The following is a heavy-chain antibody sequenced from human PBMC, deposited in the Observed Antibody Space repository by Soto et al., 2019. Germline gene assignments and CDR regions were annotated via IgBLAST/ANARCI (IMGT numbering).Heavy chain of an antibody. D-gene: IGHD4-4*01. V-gene: IGHV3-30*18. Sequence: GGSLRLSCAASGFTFSSYGMHWVRQAPGKGLEWVAVISYDGSNKYYADSVKGRFTISRDNSKNTLYLQMNSLRAEDTAVYYCAKDSAMTTVTMNWYFDLWGRGXLVTVSS. CDR3: AKDSAMTTVTMNWYFDL. CDR2: ISYDGSNK. CDR1: GFTFSSYG. J-gene: IGHJ2*01.